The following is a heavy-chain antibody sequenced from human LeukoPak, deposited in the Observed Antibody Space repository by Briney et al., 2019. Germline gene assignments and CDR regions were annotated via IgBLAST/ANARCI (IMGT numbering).Heavy chain of an antibody. CDR1: GFTFSSYE. D-gene: IGHD3-22*01. J-gene: IGHJ3*02. Sequence: GGSLRLSCAASGFTFSSYEMNWVRQAPGKGLKWVSVIYSGGSTYYADSVKGRFTISRDNSKNTLYLQMNSLRAEDTAVYYCARDGFSSGYPYDAFDIWGQGTMVTVSS. CDR3: ARDGFSSGYPYDAFDI. V-gene: IGHV3-53*01. CDR2: IYSGGST.